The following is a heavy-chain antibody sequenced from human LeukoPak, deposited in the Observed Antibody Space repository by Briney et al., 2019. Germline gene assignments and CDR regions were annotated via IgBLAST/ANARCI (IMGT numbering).Heavy chain of an antibody. CDR2: ISYDGSNK. J-gene: IGHJ6*02. CDR1: GFTFSSYA. Sequence: GGSLRLSCAASGFTFSSYAMHWVRQAPGKGLEWVAVISYDGSNKYYADSVKGRFTISRDNSKNTLYLQMNSLRAEDTAVYYCARGLYCSSTSCSTSYYYYYGTDVWGQGTTVTVSS. D-gene: IGHD2-2*02. CDR3: ARGLYCSSTSCSTSYYYYYGTDV. V-gene: IGHV3-30-3*01.